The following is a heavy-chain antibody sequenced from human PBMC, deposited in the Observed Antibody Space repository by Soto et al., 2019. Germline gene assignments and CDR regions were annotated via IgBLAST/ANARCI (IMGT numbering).Heavy chain of an antibody. CDR3: ARAGGGNWNYWFDP. CDR2: TYYRSKWYN. CDR1: GDSVSSNSAA. Sequence: SPTLSLTCAISGDSVSSNSAAWNWIRQSPSRGLEWLGRTYYRSKWYNDYAVSVKSRITINPDTSNNQFSLQLNSVTPEDTAVYYCARAGGGNWNYWFDPWGQGTLVTVSS. V-gene: IGHV6-1*01. J-gene: IGHJ5*02. D-gene: IGHD1-7*01.